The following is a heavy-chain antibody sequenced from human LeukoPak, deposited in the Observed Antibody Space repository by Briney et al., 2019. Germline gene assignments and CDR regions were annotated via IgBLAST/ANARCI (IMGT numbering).Heavy chain of an antibody. Sequence: ASVKVSCKASGYIFTTYFIHWVRQAPGQGLEWMGWINPNSGGTNYAQKFQGRVTMTRDTSISTAYMELSRLRSDDTAVYYCARDAGAYDTNWFDPWGQGTLVTVSS. CDR2: INPNSGGT. D-gene: IGHD3-22*01. J-gene: IGHJ5*02. V-gene: IGHV1-2*02. CDR1: GYIFTTYF. CDR3: ARDAGAYDTNWFDP.